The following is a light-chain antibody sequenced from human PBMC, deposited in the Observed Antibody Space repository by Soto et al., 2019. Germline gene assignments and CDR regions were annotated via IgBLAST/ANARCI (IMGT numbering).Light chain of an antibody. V-gene: IGKV2-28*01. CDR3: VQALQPPT. CDR2: LGS. Sequence: DIVMTHSPLSLPVTPGEPASISCRSSQSLLHSNGYNYLDWYLQKPGQSPQLLIYLGSNRASGVPDRFSGRGSGTDFTLKSSRVEAEDVGVYYCVQALQPPTFGGGNKVELK. CDR1: QSLLHSNGYNY. J-gene: IGKJ4*01.